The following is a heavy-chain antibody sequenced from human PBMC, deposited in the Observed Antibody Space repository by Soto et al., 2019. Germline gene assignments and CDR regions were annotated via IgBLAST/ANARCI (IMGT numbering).Heavy chain of an antibody. V-gene: IGHV3-30*03. CDR2: ISYDGSNK. Sequence: SLRLSCAASGFTLGTFGIHWVRQAPGKGLEWVAVISYDGSNKYYADSMKGRFTISRDNSKNTLYLQMNSLRAEDTAVYYCARGRGMGATLSHYFDYWGQGTLVTVSS. D-gene: IGHD1-26*01. J-gene: IGHJ4*02. CDR3: ARGRGMGATLSHYFDY. CDR1: GFTLGTFG.